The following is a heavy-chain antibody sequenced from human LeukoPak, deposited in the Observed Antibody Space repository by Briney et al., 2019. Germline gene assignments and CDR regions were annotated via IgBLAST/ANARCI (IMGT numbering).Heavy chain of an antibody. V-gene: IGHV3-21*01. J-gene: IGHJ4*02. CDR2: ISSSSSYI. Sequence: GGSLRLSCAASGFTFSSYSMNWVRQAPGKGLEWVSSISSSSSYIYYADSVKGRFTISRDNAKNSQYVKMNSLRAEDTAVYYCARVRFVGAPDFDYWGQGTLVTVSS. CDR3: ARVRFVGAPDFDY. CDR1: GFTFSSYS. D-gene: IGHD1-26*01.